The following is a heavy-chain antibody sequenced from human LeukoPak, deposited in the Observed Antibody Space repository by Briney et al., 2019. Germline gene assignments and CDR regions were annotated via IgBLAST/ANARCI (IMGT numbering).Heavy chain of an antibody. Sequence: GASVKVSCKASGYTFTSYDINWVRQATGQGLEWMGWMNPNSGNTGYAQKFQGRVTMTRNTSISTAYMELSSLRSEDTAVYYCARAPPFLEWLGDQGQNWFDPWGQGTLVTVSS. V-gene: IGHV1-8*01. CDR2: MNPNSGNT. D-gene: IGHD3-3*01. CDR3: ARAPPFLEWLGDQGQNWFDP. J-gene: IGHJ5*02. CDR1: GYTFTSYD.